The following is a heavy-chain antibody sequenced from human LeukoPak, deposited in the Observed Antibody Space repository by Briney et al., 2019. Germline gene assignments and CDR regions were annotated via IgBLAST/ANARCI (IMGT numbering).Heavy chain of an antibody. J-gene: IGHJ4*02. CDR3: ARAGRDYDYVWGSYRSYYFDY. CDR1: GGSISSGGYS. Sequence: SETLSLTCAVSGGSISSGGYSWSWIRQPPGKGLEWIGYIYHSGSTYYNPSLKSRVTISVDRSKNQFSLKLSSVTAADTAVYYCARAGRDYDYVWGSYRSYYFDYWGQGTLVTVSS. D-gene: IGHD3-16*02. CDR2: IYHSGST. V-gene: IGHV4-30-2*01.